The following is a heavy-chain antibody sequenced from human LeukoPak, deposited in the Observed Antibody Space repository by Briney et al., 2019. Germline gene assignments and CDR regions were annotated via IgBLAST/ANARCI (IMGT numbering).Heavy chain of an antibody. D-gene: IGHD1-26*01. CDR3: ATAPVGASELYYFDY. CDR1: GYTLTELS. CDR2: FDPEDGET. J-gene: IGHJ4*02. V-gene: IGHV1-24*01. Sequence: ASVKVSCKVSGYTLTELSMHWVRQAPGKGLEWMGGFDPEDGETIYAQKFQGRVTLTEDTSTDTAYMELSSLRSEDTAVYYCATAPVGASELYYFDYWGQGTLVTVSS.